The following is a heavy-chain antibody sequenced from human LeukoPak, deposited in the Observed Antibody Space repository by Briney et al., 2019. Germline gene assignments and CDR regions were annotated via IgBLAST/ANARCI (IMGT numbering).Heavy chain of an antibody. CDR2: IYYSGST. J-gene: IGHJ6*02. Sequence: SETLSLTCTVSGGSISSYYWSWIRQPPGKGLEWIGYIYYSGSTNYNPSLKSRVTISVDTSKNQFSLKLSSVTAADTAVYYCARGNDYRNMDVWGQGTTVTVSS. V-gene: IGHV4-59*08. CDR3: ARGNDYRNMDV. CDR1: GGSISSYY. D-gene: IGHD4-11*01.